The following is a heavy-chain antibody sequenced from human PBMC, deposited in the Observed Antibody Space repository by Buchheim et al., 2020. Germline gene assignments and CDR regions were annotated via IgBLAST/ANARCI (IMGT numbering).Heavy chain of an antibody. CDR3: TGGYYRHRGGWFDP. Sequence: QVQLVQSGAEVKKPGSSVKFPCKASGGTFSSYAISWVRQAPGQGLEWMGGIIPIFGTANYAQKFQGRATITADESTSTAYVELSSLRSDDTAVYYCTGGYYRHRGGWFDPWGQGTL. J-gene: IGHJ5*02. V-gene: IGHV1-69*01. CDR2: IIPIFGTA. CDR1: GGTFSSYA. D-gene: IGHD1-14*01.